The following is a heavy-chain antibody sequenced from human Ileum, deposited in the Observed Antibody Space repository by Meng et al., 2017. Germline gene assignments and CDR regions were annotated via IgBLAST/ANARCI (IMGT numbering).Heavy chain of an antibody. CDR2: INNGGTT. Sequence: QVPRGRWGPSVFKPAETLPLPCAFYGGSSRGYHWRGTRQPPGRGLEGIGKINNGGTTNYTPSPKDRVTISVDTSKNQFPLKLSSVTAADTAVYYWARGGGLYGPDFDYWGQGTLVTVSS. J-gene: IGHJ4*02. D-gene: IGHD3-10*01. CDR3: ARGGGLYGPDFDY. CDR1: GGSSRGYH. V-gene: IGHV4-34*01.